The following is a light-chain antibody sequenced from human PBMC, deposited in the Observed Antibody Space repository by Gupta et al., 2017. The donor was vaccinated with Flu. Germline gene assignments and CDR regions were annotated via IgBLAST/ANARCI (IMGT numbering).Light chain of an antibody. V-gene: IGKV1-5*03. Sequence: DIQVTQSPSTLSASVVDRVTIPCRASQSISDWLAWYQQKPGIAPKVPIYKSSTLQSGVPSRFSGSGSGPKFTLTITSLQPEDFATYYCQLYSSYSTFGHGTRVDIK. CDR1: QSISDW. CDR3: QLYSSYST. J-gene: IGKJ1*01. CDR2: KSS.